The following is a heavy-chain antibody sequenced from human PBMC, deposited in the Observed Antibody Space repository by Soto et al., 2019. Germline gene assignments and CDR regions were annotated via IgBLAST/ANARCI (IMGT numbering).Heavy chain of an antibody. CDR1: GGSISSGGYY. V-gene: IGHV4-31*03. D-gene: IGHD6-19*01. CDR3: ARVSSSGWYHYYGMDV. J-gene: IGHJ6*02. Sequence: QVQLQESGPGLVKPSQTLSLTCTVSGGSISSGGYYWSWIRQHPGKGLEWIGYIYYSGSTYYNPSLKRRGTISVDTSKNQFSLNLSSVTAADTAVYYCARVSSSGWYHYYGMDVWGQGTTVTVSS. CDR2: IYYSGST.